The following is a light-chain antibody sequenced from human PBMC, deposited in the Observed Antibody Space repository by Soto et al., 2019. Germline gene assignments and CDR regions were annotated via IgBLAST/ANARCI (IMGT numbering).Light chain of an antibody. J-gene: IGKJ1*01. V-gene: IGKV3-11*01. CDR2: ETS. Sequence: EIVLTQSPATLSLSPGERATLSCRASDIVAGYLAWYQQKPGLPPRLLIYETSNRVIGIPARFSGSGSGTEFILTISSLQPDDFASYCCQHYGGMWTFGQGTKVDIK. CDR3: QHYGGMWT. CDR1: DIVAGY.